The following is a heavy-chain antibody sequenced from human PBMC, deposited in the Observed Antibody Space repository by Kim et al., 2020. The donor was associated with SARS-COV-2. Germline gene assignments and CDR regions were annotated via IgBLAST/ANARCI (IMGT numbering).Heavy chain of an antibody. CDR3: ARQGDGSPVYYYYGMDV. J-gene: IGHJ6*02. D-gene: IGHD3-16*01. CDR2: IYYSGST. V-gene: IGHV4-39*01. Sequence: SETLSLTCTVSGGSISSSSYYWGWIRQPPGKGLEWIGSIYYSGSTYYNPSLKSRVTISVDTSKNQFSLKLSSVTAADTAVYYCARQGDGSPVYYYYGMDVWGQGTTVTVSS. CDR1: GGSISSSSYY.